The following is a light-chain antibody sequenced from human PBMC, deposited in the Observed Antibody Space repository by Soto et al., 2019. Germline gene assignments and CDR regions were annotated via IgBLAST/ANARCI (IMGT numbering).Light chain of an antibody. V-gene: IGKV3-11*01. CDR3: QQRRNWPPIT. J-gene: IGKJ5*01. CDR1: QSVSSY. CDR2: DAS. Sequence: EIVLTQSPATLPLSPGERATLSCRASQSVSSYLAWYQQKPGQAPSLLIYDASNRATGIPARFSGSGSGTDFTLTISSLEPEDFAVYYCQQRRNWPPITFGQGTRLEIK.